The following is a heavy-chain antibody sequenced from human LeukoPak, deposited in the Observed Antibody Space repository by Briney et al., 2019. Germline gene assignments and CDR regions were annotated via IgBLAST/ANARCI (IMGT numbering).Heavy chain of an antibody. D-gene: IGHD4-17*01. CDR2: IYSGGST. Sequence: GGSLRLSCAASGFTVSSNYMRWVRQAPGKGLEWVSVIYSGGSTYYADSVKGRFTISRDNSKNTLYLQMNSLRAEDTAVYYCAREQSSTVTTYFDYWGQGTLVTVSS. V-gene: IGHV3-53*01. J-gene: IGHJ4*02. CDR3: AREQSSTVTTYFDY. CDR1: GFTVSSNY.